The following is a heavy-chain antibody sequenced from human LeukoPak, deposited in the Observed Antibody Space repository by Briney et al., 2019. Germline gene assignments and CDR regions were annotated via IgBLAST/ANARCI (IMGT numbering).Heavy chain of an antibody. V-gene: IGHV3-48*04. CDR2: ISSSSSTI. CDR3: ARLTRYAGDP. CDR1: GVTFSSYT. J-gene: IGHJ5*02. D-gene: IGHD3-9*01. Sequence: GGSLRLSCAASGVTFSSYTMNWVRQAPGKGLEWVSYISSSSSTIYYADSVKGRFTVSRDNAKNSLYLQMNSLRAEDTAVYYCARLTRYAGDPWGQGTLVIVSS.